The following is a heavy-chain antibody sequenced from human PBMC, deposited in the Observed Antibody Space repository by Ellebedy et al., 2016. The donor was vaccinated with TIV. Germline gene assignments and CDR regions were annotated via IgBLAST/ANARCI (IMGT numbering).Heavy chain of an antibody. CDR1: GFTFKNFG. V-gene: IGHV3-33*01. D-gene: IGHD3-3*01. CDR3: ARDPDGYRSGYFDNWYLDL. J-gene: IGHJ2*01. CDR2: IWHGGSTE. Sequence: GESLKISCVASGFTFKNFGLHWVRQAPGKGLEWVAVIWHGGSTEYYADSVKGRFTISRDNSKNTLYVEMNSLRVDDTALYYCARDPDGYRSGYFDNWYLDLWGRGTLVSVSA.